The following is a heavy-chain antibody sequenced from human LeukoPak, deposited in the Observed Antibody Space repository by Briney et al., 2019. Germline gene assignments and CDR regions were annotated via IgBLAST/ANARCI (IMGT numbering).Heavy chain of an antibody. CDR2: IDSSSRYI. CDR1: GFTFSTDT. CDR3: ARGPNRGDP. Sequence: GGSLRLSCAASGFTFSTDTMNWVRQAPEKGLEWVSSIDSSSRYIYYADSVLGRFTISRDNARNSLYLQMNSLRADDTAVYYCARGPNRGDPWGQGTLVTVSS. V-gene: IGHV3-21*01. D-gene: IGHD1/OR15-1a*01. J-gene: IGHJ5*02.